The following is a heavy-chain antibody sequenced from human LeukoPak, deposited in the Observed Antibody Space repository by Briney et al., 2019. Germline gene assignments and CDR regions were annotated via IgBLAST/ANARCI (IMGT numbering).Heavy chain of an antibody. V-gene: IGHV3-23*01. J-gene: IGHJ6*03. CDR2: ISGTGGTT. D-gene: IGHD2-15*01. Sequence: GGSLRLSCAASGFTVSSNYMSWVRQAPGKGLGWVSAISGTGGTTYYADSVKGRFTISRDNSKNTLYLQMNSLRAEDTAVYYCAKNGDRGAYCSGGSCYPYYYYYMDVWGKGTTVTISS. CDR1: GFTVSSNY. CDR3: AKNGDRGAYCSGGSCYPYYYYYMDV.